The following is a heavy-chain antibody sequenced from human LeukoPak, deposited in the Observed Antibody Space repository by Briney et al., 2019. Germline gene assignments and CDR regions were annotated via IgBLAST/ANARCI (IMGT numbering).Heavy chain of an antibody. Sequence: GGSLRLSCAASGFTFSSYAMTWVRQTPGKGLEWVSVIAGGGNDADYADSVKGRFTISRDNSKNTLYLQMYSLRAEDTALYYCAKLGCTGTICYANYWGQGTLVTVSS. CDR3: AKLGCTGTICYANY. CDR2: IAGGGNDA. D-gene: IGHD2-2*01. J-gene: IGHJ4*02. V-gene: IGHV3-23*01. CDR1: GFTFSSYA.